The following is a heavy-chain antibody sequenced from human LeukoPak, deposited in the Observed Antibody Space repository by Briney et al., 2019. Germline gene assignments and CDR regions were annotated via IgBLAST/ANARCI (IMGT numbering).Heavy chain of an antibody. D-gene: IGHD6-13*01. V-gene: IGHV3-11*01. J-gene: IGHJ4*02. Sequence: GGSLRLSCAASGFTFSDHYMVWVRQAPGKGLEWISYISSSGSSIYYADSVRGRFTISRDNAKNSLYPQMNSLRAEDTALYYCAKSLAAAGIIDYWGQGTLVAVSS. CDR1: GFTFSDHY. CDR2: ISSSGSSI. CDR3: AKSLAAAGIIDY.